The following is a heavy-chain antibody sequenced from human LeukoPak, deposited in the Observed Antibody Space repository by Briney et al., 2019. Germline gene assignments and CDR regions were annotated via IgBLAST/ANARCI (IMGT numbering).Heavy chain of an antibody. J-gene: IGHJ4*02. V-gene: IGHV3-21*01. Sequence: GGSLRLSCAASGFTFSSYSMNWVRQAPGKGLEWVSSISSSSSYIYYADSVKGRFTISRDNAKNSLYLQMNSLRAEDSAVYYCARDIRLAAQYWGQGTLVTVSS. D-gene: IGHD6-6*01. CDR3: ARDIRLAAQY. CDR1: GFTFSSYS. CDR2: ISSSSSYI.